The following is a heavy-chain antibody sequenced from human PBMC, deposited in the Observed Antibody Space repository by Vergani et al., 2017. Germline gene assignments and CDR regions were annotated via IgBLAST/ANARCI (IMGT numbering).Heavy chain of an antibody. CDR3: ARDSGDVDTAMAL. V-gene: IGHV1-69*11. CDR1: GGTFSSYA. J-gene: IGHJ4*02. CDR2: IIPILGTA. Sequence: QVQLVQSGAEVKKPGSSVKVSCKASGGTFSSYAISWVRQAPGQGLEWMGRIIPILGTANYAQKFQGRVTITADESTSTAFMELSRLRSDDTAVYYCARDSGDVDTAMALWGQGTLVTVSS. D-gene: IGHD5-18*01.